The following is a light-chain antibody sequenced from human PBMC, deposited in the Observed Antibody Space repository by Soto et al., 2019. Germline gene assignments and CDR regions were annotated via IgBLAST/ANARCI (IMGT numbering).Light chain of an antibody. CDR3: QQYAKSPLYT. CDR2: DAS. Sequence: EIVLTQSPGTLSLSPGESATLSCRAGQRISSTYLAWYHQKRGQAPRLLIYDASTRATGISDRFSGSGSGTDFTLTISRLEPEDFGVYYCQQYAKSPLYTFGQGTKLEIK. J-gene: IGKJ2*01. CDR1: QRISSTY. V-gene: IGKV3-20*01.